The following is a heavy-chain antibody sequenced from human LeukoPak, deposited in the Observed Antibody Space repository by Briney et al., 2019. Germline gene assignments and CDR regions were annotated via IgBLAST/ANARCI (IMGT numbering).Heavy chain of an antibody. Sequence: VASVKVSCKASGGTFSSYAISWVRQAPGQGLEWMGGIIPIFGTANYAQKFQGRVTITADKSTSTAYMELSSLRSEDTAVYYCARGYDIRNWFDPWGQGTLVTVSS. CDR3: ARGYDIRNWFDP. CDR2: IIPIFGTA. CDR1: GGTFSSYA. V-gene: IGHV1-69*06. D-gene: IGHD3-9*01. J-gene: IGHJ5*02.